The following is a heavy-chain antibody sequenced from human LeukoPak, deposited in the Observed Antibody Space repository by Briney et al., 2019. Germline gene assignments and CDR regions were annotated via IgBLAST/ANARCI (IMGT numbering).Heavy chain of an antibody. J-gene: IGHJ6*04. V-gene: IGHV3-48*03. CDR2: ISSSGSTI. CDR3: EGFGITITGVG. D-gene: IGHD3-10*01. Sequence: GGSLRLSCAASGFTFSSYEMNWVRQAPGKGLEWVSYISSSGSTIYYADSVKGRFTISRDKAKNSLYLQMNSLRAEDTAVYYCEGFGITITGVGWVKGTKATISS. CDR1: GFTFSSYE.